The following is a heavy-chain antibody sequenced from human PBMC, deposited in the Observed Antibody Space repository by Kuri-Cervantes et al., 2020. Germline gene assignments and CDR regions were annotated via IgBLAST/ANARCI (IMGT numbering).Heavy chain of an antibody. CDR1: GGSFSGYY. CDR2: INHSGST. J-gene: IGHJ4*02. Sequence: SETLSLTCAVYGGSFSGYYWSWIRQLPGKGLEWIGEINHSGSTNYNPSLKSRITISVDTSKTQFPLKLSSVAASDTAVYYCATGDGDYGGPWGYWGQGTLVTVSS. D-gene: IGHD4-23*01. V-gene: IGHV4-34*01. CDR3: ATGDGDYGGPWGY.